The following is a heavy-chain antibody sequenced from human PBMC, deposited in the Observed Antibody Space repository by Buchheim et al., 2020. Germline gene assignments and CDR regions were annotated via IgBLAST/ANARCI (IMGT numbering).Heavy chain of an antibody. J-gene: IGHJ5*02. D-gene: IGHD3-10*01. Sequence: QVQLQESGPGLVKPSQTLSLTCSVSGGSMSNGDYYWSWIRQPPGKGLEWIGYIYYSGSTDYNPSLKSRVTISVDTSKNQFSLKLSSVTAADTVVYYCARASGYYGSGSYYRLNLNWIDPWGQGTL. V-gene: IGHV4-30-4*01. CDR1: GGSMSNGDYY. CDR3: ARASGYYGSGSYYRLNLNWIDP. CDR2: IYYSGST.